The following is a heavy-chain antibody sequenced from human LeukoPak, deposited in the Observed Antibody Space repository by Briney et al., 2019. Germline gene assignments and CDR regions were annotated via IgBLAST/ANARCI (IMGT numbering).Heavy chain of an antibody. CDR1: GFTVSTNY. CDR2: LYSGGTT. CDR3: TRVLGEYTYGNVYHYYYMDV. Sequence: GSLRLSCAASGFTVSTNYMNWVRQAPGKGLEWVSVLYSGGTTYYTDSVKGRFTISRDNSKNTVYLQMNSLRAEDTAVYYCTRVLGEYTYGNVYHYYYMDVWGKGTTVTISS. J-gene: IGHJ6*03. V-gene: IGHV3-66*01. D-gene: IGHD5-18*01.